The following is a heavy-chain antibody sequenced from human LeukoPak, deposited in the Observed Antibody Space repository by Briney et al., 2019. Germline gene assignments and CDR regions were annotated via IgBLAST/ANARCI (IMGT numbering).Heavy chain of an antibody. J-gene: IGHJ6*03. CDR3: AKVLTGNYYYNYMDD. CDR1: GFTFSSYA. D-gene: IGHD7-27*01. V-gene: IGHV3-23*01. CDR2: ISGSGSIT. Sequence: GGSLRLSCAASGFTFSSYAMTWVRQAPGKGLEWVSTISGSGSITYYADSVKGRYTISRDNSKNTLYLQMSSLRAEDTALYYCAKVLTGNYYYNYMDDWGKGTTVTVSS.